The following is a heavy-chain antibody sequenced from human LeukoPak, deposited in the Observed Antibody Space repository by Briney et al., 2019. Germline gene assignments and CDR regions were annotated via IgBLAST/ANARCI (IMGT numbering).Heavy chain of an antibody. CDR3: WTTYYDFWSGYFHFDY. Sequence: SETLSLTCTVSGGSISSSSYYWGWIRQPPGKGLEWIGSIYYSGSTYYNPSLKSRVTISVDTSKNQFSPKLSSVTAADTAVYYCWTTYYDFWSGYFHFDYWGQGTLVTVSS. V-gene: IGHV4-39*07. D-gene: IGHD3-3*01. CDR1: GGSISSSSYY. CDR2: IYYSGST. J-gene: IGHJ4*02.